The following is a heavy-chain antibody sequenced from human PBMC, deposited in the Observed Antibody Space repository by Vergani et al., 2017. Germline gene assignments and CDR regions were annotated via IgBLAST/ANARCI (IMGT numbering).Heavy chain of an antibody. J-gene: IGHJ4*02. V-gene: IGHV3-30-3*01. CDR1: GFTFSSYA. CDR3: ARVQYGSGSHPYFDY. CDR2: ISYDGSNK. D-gene: IGHD3-10*01. Sequence: QVQLVESGGGVVQPGRSLRLSCAASGFTFSSYAMHWVRQAPGKGLEWVAVISYDGSNKYYADSVKGRFTISRDNSKNTLYLQMNSLRAEDTAVYYCARVQYGSGSHPYFDYWGQGTLVTVSS.